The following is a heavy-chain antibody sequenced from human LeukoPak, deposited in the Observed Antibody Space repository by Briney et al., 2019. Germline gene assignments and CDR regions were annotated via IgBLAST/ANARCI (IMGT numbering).Heavy chain of an antibody. J-gene: IGHJ4*02. CDR2: ISSSSSYI. CDR1: GFTFSSYS. V-gene: IGHV3-21*01. D-gene: IGHD1-26*01. CDR3: ARFGRGSYGAAFDY. Sequence: GGSLRLSCAASGFTFSSYSMNWVRQAPGKGLEWVPSISSSSSYIYYADSVKGRFTISRDNAKNSLYLQMNSLRAEDTAVYYCARFGRGSYGAAFDYWGQGTLVTVSS.